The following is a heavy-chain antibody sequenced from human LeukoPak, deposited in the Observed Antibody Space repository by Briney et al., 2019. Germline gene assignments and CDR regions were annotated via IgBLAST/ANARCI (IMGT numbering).Heavy chain of an antibody. Sequence: GGSLRLSCAASGFTFKISTMSWVRRAPGKGLEWVSIISDNGGSTYYADSVKGRFTISRDNSKNTLYLQMNSLRAEDTAIYYCAKSRGIYDNSGWRTFDYWGQGTLVTVSS. J-gene: IGHJ4*02. CDR1: GFTFKIST. CDR3: AKSRGIYDNSGWRTFDY. V-gene: IGHV3-23*01. D-gene: IGHD6-19*01. CDR2: ISDNGGST.